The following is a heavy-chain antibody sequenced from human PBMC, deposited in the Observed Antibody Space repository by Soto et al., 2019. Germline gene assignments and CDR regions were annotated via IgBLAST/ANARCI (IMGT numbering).Heavy chain of an antibody. J-gene: IGHJ4*02. V-gene: IGHV3-23*01. CDR1: GFPFNNYA. D-gene: IGHD3-3*01. Sequence: PGGSLRLSCAASGFPFNNYAMSWVRQAPGKGLEWVSAISGSGGSTYYADSVKGRFTISRDNSKNTLYLQMNSLRAEDTAVYYCAKSHEFGVVILYYFDYWGQGTLVTVSS. CDR2: ISGSGGST. CDR3: AKSHEFGVVILYYFDY.